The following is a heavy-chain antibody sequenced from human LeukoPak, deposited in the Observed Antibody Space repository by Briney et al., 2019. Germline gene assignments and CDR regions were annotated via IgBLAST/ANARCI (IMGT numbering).Heavy chain of an antibody. CDR1: GFTFSNYW. Sequence: GGSLRLSCAASGFTFSNYWMHWVRQAPGKGLVWVSRINGDGSSTTYADSVKGRFTISRDNAKNTLYLQMNSLRAEDTAVYYCASDGNYYDSSGYFDYWGQGTLVTVSS. J-gene: IGHJ4*02. CDR3: ASDGNYYDSSGYFDY. CDR2: INGDGSST. D-gene: IGHD3-22*01. V-gene: IGHV3-74*01.